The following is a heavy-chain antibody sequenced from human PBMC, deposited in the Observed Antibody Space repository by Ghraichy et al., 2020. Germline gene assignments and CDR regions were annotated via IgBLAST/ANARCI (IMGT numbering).Heavy chain of an antibody. CDR1: GYTFTSHY. D-gene: IGHD2-2*01. CDR2: INPYSGGT. J-gene: IGHJ4*02. Sequence: ASVKVSCETSGYTFTSHYIHWVRQAPGQGLEWMGWINPYSGGTKNAQSFQGRVTLTRDTSIKKAYVELSSLKSDDTAVYYCARDHSVVVPGALEECATAGDCLTYFDYWGQGTLVSVSS. V-gene: IGHV1-2*02. CDR3: ARDHSVVVPGALEECATAGDCLTYFDY.